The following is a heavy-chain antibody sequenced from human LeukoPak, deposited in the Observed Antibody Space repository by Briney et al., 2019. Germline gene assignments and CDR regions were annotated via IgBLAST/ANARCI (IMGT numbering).Heavy chain of an antibody. J-gene: IGHJ6*02. CDR1: GGSISSYY. CDR2: IYTSGST. V-gene: IGHV4-4*07. Sequence: SETLSLTCTVSGGSISSYYWSWIQQPAGKGLEWIGRIYTSGSTNYNPSLKSRVTMSVDTSKNQFSLKLSSVTAADTAVYYCARESFDWLFDYYYYYGMDVWGQGTTVTVSS. D-gene: IGHD3-9*01. CDR3: ARESFDWLFDYYYYYGMDV.